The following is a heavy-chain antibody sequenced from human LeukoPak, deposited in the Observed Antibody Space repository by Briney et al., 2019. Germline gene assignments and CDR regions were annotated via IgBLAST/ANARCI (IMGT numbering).Heavy chain of an antibody. V-gene: IGHV3-30*02. D-gene: IGHD3-3*01. Sequence: GGSLRLPCAASGFTFSSYGMHWVRQAPGKGLEWMAFIRYDGSNKYYADSVKGRFTISRDNSKNTLYLQMNSLRAEDTAVYYCAKDNDFWSGYYIDYWGQGTLVTASS. CDR2: IRYDGSNK. CDR1: GFTFSSYG. CDR3: AKDNDFWSGYYIDY. J-gene: IGHJ4*02.